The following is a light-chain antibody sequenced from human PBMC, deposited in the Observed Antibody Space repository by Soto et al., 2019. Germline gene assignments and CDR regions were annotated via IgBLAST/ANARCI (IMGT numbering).Light chain of an antibody. Sequence: DLQMTQSPSSLSTSVGGRVTITCRASQSISTYLNWYQQRPGKAPKLLIYAASSLQSGVPSRFGGSGSGTDFTLTISSLQTEDFATYYCQQSYYTPLTFGGGTKVDIK. V-gene: IGKV1-39*01. CDR1: QSISTY. CDR2: AAS. CDR3: QQSYYTPLT. J-gene: IGKJ4*01.